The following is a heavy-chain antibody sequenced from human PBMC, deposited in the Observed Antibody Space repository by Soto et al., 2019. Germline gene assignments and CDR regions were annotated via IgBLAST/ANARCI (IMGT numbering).Heavy chain of an antibody. CDR2: INAGNGNT. J-gene: IGHJ5*02. D-gene: IGHD3-10*01. V-gene: IGHV1-3*01. CDR1: GYTFTSYA. Sequence: ASVKVSCKASGYTFTSYAMHWVRQAPGQRLERMGWINAGNGNTKYSQKFQGRVTITRDTSASTAYMELSSLRSEDTAVYYCARFQGRITMVRGVILGNWFDPWGQGTLVTVSS. CDR3: ARFQGRITMVRGVILGNWFDP.